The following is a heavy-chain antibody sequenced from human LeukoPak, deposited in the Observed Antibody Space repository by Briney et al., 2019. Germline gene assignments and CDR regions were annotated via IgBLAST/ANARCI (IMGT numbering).Heavy chain of an antibody. CDR1: GGSISSTSYY. D-gene: IGHD1-26*01. Sequence: SQTLSLTCSVSGGSISSTSYYWGWIRQAPGEGLEWIGSIYYNGNTYHNPSLKSRVTIFEDMSKNQFYMKMRSVTAADTAVYYCARALNPKWELLYFDYWGQGTLVTVSS. CDR3: ARALNPKWELLYFDY. CDR2: IYYNGNT. V-gene: IGHV4-39*07. J-gene: IGHJ4*02.